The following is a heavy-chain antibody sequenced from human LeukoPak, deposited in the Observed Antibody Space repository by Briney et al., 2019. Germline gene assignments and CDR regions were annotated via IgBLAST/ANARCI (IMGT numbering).Heavy chain of an antibody. CDR2: IYYSGST. Sequence: SETLSLTCTVSGGSISSYYWGCIRQPPGKGLEWIGYIYYSGSTNYNPSLKSRVTISVDTSKNQFSLILSSVTAADTAVYYCARYRTGGGAFDIWGQGTMVTVSS. V-gene: IGHV4-59*01. CDR3: ARYRTGGGAFDI. D-gene: IGHD1-14*01. CDR1: GGSISSYY. J-gene: IGHJ3*02.